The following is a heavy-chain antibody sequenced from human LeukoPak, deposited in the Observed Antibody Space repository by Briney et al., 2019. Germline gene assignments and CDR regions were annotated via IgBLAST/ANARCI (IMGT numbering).Heavy chain of an antibody. D-gene: IGHD3-9*01. CDR2: IFYTGST. J-gene: IGHJ3*01. V-gene: IGHV4-39*01. CDR3: ARHRGSLKTGYSPKNPLDV. Sequence: SETLSLTCSVSGASLSGGQYYWGWIRQPPGRPLQWIATIFYTGSTLYNPSLSSRVSLSVDTSKKQISLRLTSVTAADSALYYCARHRGSLKTGYSPKNPLDVWGQGTMVTVSS. CDR1: GASLSGGQYY.